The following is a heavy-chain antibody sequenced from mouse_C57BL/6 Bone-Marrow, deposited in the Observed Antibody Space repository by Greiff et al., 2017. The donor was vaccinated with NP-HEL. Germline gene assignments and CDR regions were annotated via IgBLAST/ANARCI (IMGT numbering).Heavy chain of an antibody. CDR3: ARDYYGSSG. CDR2: IYPSDSET. V-gene: IGHV1-61*01. D-gene: IGHD1-1*01. J-gene: IGHJ2*01. CDR1: GYTFTSYW. Sequence: QVQLQQSGAELVRPGSSVKLSCKASGYTFTSYWMDWVKQRPGQGLEWIGNIYPSDSETHYNQKFKDKATLTVDKSSSTAYMQLSSLTSEDSAVYYCARDYYGSSGWGQGTTLTVSS.